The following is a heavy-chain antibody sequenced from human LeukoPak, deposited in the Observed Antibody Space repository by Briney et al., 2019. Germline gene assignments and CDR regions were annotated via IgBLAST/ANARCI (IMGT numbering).Heavy chain of an antibody. Sequence: SETLSLTCAVYGGSFSGYHWSWIRQPPGKGLEWIGEINHSGSTNYNPSPKSRVTISVDTSKNQFSLKLSSVTAADTAVYYCARQRGYSSGWYRPGAFDIWGQGTMVTVSS. CDR3: ARQRGYSSGWYRPGAFDI. D-gene: IGHD6-19*01. CDR2: INHSGST. V-gene: IGHV4-34*01. CDR1: GGSFSGYH. J-gene: IGHJ3*02.